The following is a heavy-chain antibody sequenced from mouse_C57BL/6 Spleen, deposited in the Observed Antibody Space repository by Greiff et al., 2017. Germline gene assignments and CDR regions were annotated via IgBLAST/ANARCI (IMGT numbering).Heavy chain of an antibody. CDR2: IDPADSYT. Sequence: QVQLQQPGAELVMPGASVKLSCKASGYTFTSYWMHWVKQRPGQGLEWIGEIDPADSYTNYNQKFKGKSTLTVDKSSSTAYMQLSSLTSEDSAVYCYTRGGGNDCFDYWGQGTTLTVSS. CDR1: GYTFTSYW. V-gene: IGHV1-69*01. D-gene: IGHD2-1*01. J-gene: IGHJ2*01. CDR3: TRGGGNDCFDY.